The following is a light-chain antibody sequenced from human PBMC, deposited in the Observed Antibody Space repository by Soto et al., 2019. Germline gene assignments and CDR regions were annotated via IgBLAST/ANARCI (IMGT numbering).Light chain of an antibody. CDR1: QTISSY. CDR3: QQYLSSPPYG. J-gene: IGKJ2*03. V-gene: IGKV3-20*01. CDR2: DAS. Sequence: EIVLTQSPGTLSLSPGERATLSCRASQTISSYLAWYQHKPGQAPRLLIYDASSRATDIPDRFSGSGSGTDFTLTIGSLEPEDFAVSYCQQYLSSPPYGFGQGTKLEIK.